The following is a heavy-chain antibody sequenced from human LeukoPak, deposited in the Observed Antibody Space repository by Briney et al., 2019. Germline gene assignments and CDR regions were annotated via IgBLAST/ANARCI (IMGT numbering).Heavy chain of an antibody. D-gene: IGHD3-22*01. CDR2: INPNSGGT. CDR1: GYTFTGYY. CDR3: ARGDYDSSGYAFDI. V-gene: IGHV1-2*02. J-gene: IGHJ3*02. Sequence: ASVTVSCKASGYTFTGYYMHWVRQAPRQGLEWMGWINPNSGGTNYAQKFQGRVTMTRDTSISTAYMELSRLRSDDTAVYYCARGDYDSSGYAFDIWGQGTMVTVSS.